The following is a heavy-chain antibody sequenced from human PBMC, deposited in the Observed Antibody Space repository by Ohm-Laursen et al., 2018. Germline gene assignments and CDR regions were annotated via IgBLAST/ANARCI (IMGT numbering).Heavy chain of an antibody. J-gene: IGHJ6*02. D-gene: IGHD3-3*01. CDR3: AKDFWSGYYTLYYYYGMDV. V-gene: IGHV3-30*18. Sequence: SLRLSCSASGFTFSSYGMHWVRQAPGKGLEWVAVISYDGSNKYYADSVKGRFTISRDNSKNTLYLQMKSLRAEDTAVYYCAKDFWSGYYTLYYYYGMDVWGQGTTVTVSS. CDR2: ISYDGSNK. CDR1: GFTFSSYG.